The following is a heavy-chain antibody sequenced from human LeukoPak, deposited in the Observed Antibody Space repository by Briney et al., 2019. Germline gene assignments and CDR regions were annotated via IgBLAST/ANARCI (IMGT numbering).Heavy chain of an antibody. D-gene: IGHD4/OR15-4a*01. J-gene: IGHJ5*02. CDR2: IKQDGSEK. V-gene: IGHV3-7*01. Sequence: GGSLRLSCAASGFTFNNYAMSWVRQAPGKGLEWVANIKQDGSEKYYVDSVKGRFTISRDNAKNSLYLQMNSLRAEDTAVYYCASGMTMVGWFDPWGQGTLVTVSS. CDR3: ASGMTMVGWFDP. CDR1: GFTFNNYA.